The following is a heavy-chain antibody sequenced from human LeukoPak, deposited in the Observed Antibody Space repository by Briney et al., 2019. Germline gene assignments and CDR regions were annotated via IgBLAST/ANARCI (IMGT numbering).Heavy chain of an antibody. D-gene: IGHD3-10*01. CDR3: AKARGLLWFGELFILDY. CDR2: ISYDGSDK. J-gene: IGHJ4*02. CDR1: GFTFSSYG. V-gene: IGHV3-30*18. Sequence: GGSLRLSCAASGFTFSSYGMHWVRQAPGMGLEWVAVISYDGSDKYYADSVKGRFTISRDNSKNTLYLQMNSLRAEDTAVYYCAKARGLLWFGELFILDYWGQGTLVTVSS.